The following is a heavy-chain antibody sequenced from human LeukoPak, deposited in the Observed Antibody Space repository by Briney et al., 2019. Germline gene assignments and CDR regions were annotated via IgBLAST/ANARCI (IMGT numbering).Heavy chain of an antibody. V-gene: IGHV4-59*11. CDR2: IYNSGST. CDR1: GGSISSHY. CDR3: ARRNFDY. J-gene: IGHJ4*02. Sequence: PSETLSLTCTVSGGSISSHYWSWIRQPPGKGLEWIGYIYNSGSTNYNPSLKSRVTISVDTSKSQFSLKLSSVTAADTAVYYCARRNFDYWGQGTLVTASS.